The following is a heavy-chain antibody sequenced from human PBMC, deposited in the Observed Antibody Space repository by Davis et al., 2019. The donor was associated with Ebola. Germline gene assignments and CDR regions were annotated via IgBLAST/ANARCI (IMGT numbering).Heavy chain of an antibody. CDR1: GFTFSHYG. CDR2: ISYDGSDK. V-gene: IGHV3-30*18. Sequence: PGGSLRLSCAASGFTFSHYGMHWVRQAPGKGLEWVSVISYDGSDKYYADSVKGRFTISRDDSKNTVFLQMNSLRVEDPAVYHCAKGTNRIAVAGMGQNNWGQGTLVTVSS. J-gene: IGHJ4*02. D-gene: IGHD6-19*01. CDR3: AKGTNRIAVAGMGQNN.